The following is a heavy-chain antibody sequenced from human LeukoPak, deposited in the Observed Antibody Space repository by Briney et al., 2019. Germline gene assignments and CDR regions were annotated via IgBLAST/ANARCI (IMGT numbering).Heavy chain of an antibody. D-gene: IGHD6-13*01. CDR3: ASRYSSSSDY. CDR1: GVSFSGYY. J-gene: IGHJ4*02. CDR2: INHSGST. V-gene: IGHV4-34*01. Sequence: SETLSLTCAVYGVSFSGYYWSWIRQPPGKGLEWIGEINHSGSTNYNPSLKSRVTISVDTSKNQFSLKLSSVTAADTAVYYCASRYSSSSDYWGQGTLVTVSS.